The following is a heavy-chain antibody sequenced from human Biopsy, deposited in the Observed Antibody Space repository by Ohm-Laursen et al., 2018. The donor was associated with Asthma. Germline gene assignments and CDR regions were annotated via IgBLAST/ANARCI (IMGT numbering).Heavy chain of an antibody. V-gene: IGHV3-7*05. CDR2: IKEDGSGK. J-gene: IGHJ4*01. CDR1: GFTFSTSW. D-gene: IGHD3-22*01. Sequence: GSLRLSCSASGFTFSTSWMTWVRQAPGKGLEWVANIKEDGSGKNYVDSVKGRFTISRDNGMNSLYLQMQSLRPEDTAFYYCAKSADYYDSTDYLDFWGRGTLVTVSS. CDR3: AKSADYYDSTDYLDF.